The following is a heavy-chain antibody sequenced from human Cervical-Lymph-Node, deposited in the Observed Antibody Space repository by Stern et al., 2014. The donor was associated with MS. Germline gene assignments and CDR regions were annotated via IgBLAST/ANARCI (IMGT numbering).Heavy chain of an antibody. CDR1: GGSIRTYY. CDR2: MSYSGSA. J-gene: IGHJ4*02. CDR3: ARGSAPRPGY. D-gene: IGHD6-6*01. Sequence: QVQLQESGPGLVKPSETLSLTCLVSGGSIRTYYWRWVRQPPVKGLEWIAYMSYSGSANYNPSLKSRVTISIDTSKSQFSLKLSSVTAADTAVYYCARGSAPRPGYWGQGTLVTVSS. V-gene: IGHV4-59*13.